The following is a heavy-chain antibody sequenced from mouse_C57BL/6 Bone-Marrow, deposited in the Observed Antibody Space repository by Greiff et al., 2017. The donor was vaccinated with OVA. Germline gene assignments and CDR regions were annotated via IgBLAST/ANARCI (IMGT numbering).Heavy chain of an antibody. CDR3: ARGGEFDY. CDR2: IDPSDSYT. CDR1: GYTFTSYW. V-gene: IGHV1-69*01. J-gene: IGHJ2*01. Sequence: QVQLQQSGAELVMPGASVKLSCKASGYTFTSYWMHWVKQRPGQGLEWIGEIDPSDSYTNYNQKFKGKSTLTVDKSSSTAYMQLSSLTSEDSAVYYCARGGEFDYWGQGTTLTVSS.